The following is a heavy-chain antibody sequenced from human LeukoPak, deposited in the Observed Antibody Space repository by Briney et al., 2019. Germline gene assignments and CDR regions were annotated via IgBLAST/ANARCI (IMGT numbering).Heavy chain of an antibody. V-gene: IGHV4-39*07. CDR3: ARDKSGSYQGYFSDY. D-gene: IGHD1-26*01. Sequence: PSETLSLTCTVSGGSISSSSYYWGWIRQPPGKGLEWIGSIYYSGSTYYNPSLKSRVTISVDTSKNQFSLKLSSVTAADTAVYYCARDKSGSYQGYFSDYWGQGTLVTVSS. J-gene: IGHJ4*02. CDR2: IYYSGST. CDR1: GGSISSSSYY.